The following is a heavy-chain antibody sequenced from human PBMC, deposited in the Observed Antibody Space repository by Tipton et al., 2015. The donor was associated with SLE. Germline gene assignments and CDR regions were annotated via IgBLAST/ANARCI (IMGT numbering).Heavy chain of an antibody. CDR1: GGSFSGYY. CDR2: INHSGST. D-gene: IGHD4-23*01. J-gene: IGHJ4*02. CDR3: ARSYGGKAAFDY. Sequence: TLSLTCAVYGGSFSGYYWSWIRQPPGKGLEWIGEINHSGSTNYNPSLKSRVTISVDTSKNQFSLKLSSVTAADTAVYYCARSYGGKAAFDYWGQGTLVTVSS. V-gene: IGHV4-34*01.